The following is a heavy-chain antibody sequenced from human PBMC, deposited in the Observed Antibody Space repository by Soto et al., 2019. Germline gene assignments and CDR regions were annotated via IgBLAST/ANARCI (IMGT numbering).Heavy chain of an antibody. Sequence: QVQPQQWGAGLLKPSDTLSLTCAVYGGSFSGYYWSWIRQPPGKGLEWIGEVDHTGSTIYNPSLKSRVTLSLGTSKNQFSLKVRSVTAADTAVYYCVNYYDRPDGMDVWGQGTTVTVSS. D-gene: IGHD3-22*01. V-gene: IGHV4-34*01. CDR2: VDHTGST. CDR1: GGSFSGYY. CDR3: VNYYDRPDGMDV. J-gene: IGHJ6*02.